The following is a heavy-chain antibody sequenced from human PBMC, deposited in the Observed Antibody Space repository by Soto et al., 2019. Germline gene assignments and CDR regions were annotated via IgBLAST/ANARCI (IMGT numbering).Heavy chain of an antibody. J-gene: IGHJ1*01. CDR2: IYYSGST. D-gene: IGHD2-21*01. Sequence: SETLSLTCTVSGGSISSSSYYWGWIRQPPGKGLEWIGSIYYSGSTYYNPSLKSRVTISVDTSKNQFSLKLSSVTAADTAVYYCARGFLGSRISSAEYFQHWGQGTLVTVSS. V-gene: IGHV4-39*01. CDR1: GGSISSSSYY. CDR3: ARGFLGSRISSAEYFQH.